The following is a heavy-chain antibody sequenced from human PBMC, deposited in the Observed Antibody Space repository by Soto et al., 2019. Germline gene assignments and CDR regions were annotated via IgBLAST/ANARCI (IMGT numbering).Heavy chain of an antibody. CDR2: ISGSGGST. CDR1: GFTFSSYA. V-gene: IGHV3-23*01. CDR3: AKDYYDSSGQRKDAFDI. Sequence: EVQLLESGGGLVQPGGSLRLSCAASGFTFSSYAMSWVRQAPGKGLEWVSAISGSGGSTYYAYSVKGRFTISRDNTKNSLYLKMNSRRAEDTAVYYCAKDYYDSSGQRKDAFDIWGQGTMVTVSS. J-gene: IGHJ3*02. D-gene: IGHD3-22*01.